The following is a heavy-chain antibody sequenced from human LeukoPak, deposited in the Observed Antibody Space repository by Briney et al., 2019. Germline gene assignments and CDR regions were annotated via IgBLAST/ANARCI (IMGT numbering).Heavy chain of an antibody. Sequence: ASVKVSCKASGYTFTSYYMHWVRQAPGQGLEWMGIINPSGGSTSYAQKLQGRVTMTRDTSTSTVYMELSSLRPGDTAVYYCARDHGYSYGDYWGQGTLVTVSS. CDR3: ARDHGYSYGDY. V-gene: IGHV1-46*01. CDR2: INPSGGST. CDR1: GYTFTSYY. D-gene: IGHD5-18*01. J-gene: IGHJ4*02.